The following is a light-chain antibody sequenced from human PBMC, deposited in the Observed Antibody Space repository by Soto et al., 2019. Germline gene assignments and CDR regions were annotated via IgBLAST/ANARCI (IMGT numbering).Light chain of an antibody. J-gene: IGKJ1*01. CDR1: QSVSSW. CDR3: QPYRPYSWT. V-gene: IGKV1-5*03. Sequence: DVQLTQSPSTLSASVGDRVTITCRASQSVSSWLAWYQAKPGKAPNLLIYKASTLESGVPSRFSGSGSGTEFTLTISSLQLQDFATVYYQPYRPYSWTFGQGTNVEI. CDR2: KAS.